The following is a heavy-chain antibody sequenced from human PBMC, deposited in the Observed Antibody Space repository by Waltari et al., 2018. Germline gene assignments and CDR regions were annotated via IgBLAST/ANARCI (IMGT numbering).Heavy chain of an antibody. Sequence: QVQLQESGPGLVKPSQTLSLTCTVSGGSISSGDYYWSWIRQPPGKGLEWIGYIYYSGASYYHPSLKSRVTIAVDTSKNQFSLKLSSVTAADTAVYYCARGGYSSSWYWGWFDPWGQGTLVTVSS. CDR1: GGSISSGDYY. CDR3: ARGGYSSSWYWGWFDP. CDR2: IYYSGAS. J-gene: IGHJ5*02. D-gene: IGHD6-13*01. V-gene: IGHV4-30-4*08.